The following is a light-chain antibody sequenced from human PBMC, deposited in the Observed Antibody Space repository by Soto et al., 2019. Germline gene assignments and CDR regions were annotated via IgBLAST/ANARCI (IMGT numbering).Light chain of an antibody. CDR2: DGN. CDR1: SSNIGGNS. Sequence: QSVLTQPPSVSAAPGQKVTIACSGSSSNIGGNSVSWYQQLPGTAPKLLIYDGNKRRSGIPDRFSGSKSGTSATLGITGFQTGDEADYYCGSWDSSLSAYVFGTGTKVTVL. CDR3: GSWDSSLSAYV. J-gene: IGLJ1*01. V-gene: IGLV1-51*01.